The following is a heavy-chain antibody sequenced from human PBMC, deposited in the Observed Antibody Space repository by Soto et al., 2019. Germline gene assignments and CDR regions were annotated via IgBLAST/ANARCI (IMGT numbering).Heavy chain of an antibody. Sequence: GGSLRLSCAASGFTFSSYSMNWVRQAPGKGLEWVSYISSSSSTIYYADSVKGRFTISRDNAKNSLYLQMNSLRDEDTAVYYCAGDGYSSSWYLDYYGMDVWGQGTTVTVSS. D-gene: IGHD6-13*01. J-gene: IGHJ6*02. CDR1: GFTFSSYS. V-gene: IGHV3-48*02. CDR3: AGDGYSSSWYLDYYGMDV. CDR2: ISSSSSTI.